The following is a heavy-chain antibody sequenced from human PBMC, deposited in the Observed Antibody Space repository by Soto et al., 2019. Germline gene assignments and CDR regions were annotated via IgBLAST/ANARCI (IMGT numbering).Heavy chain of an antibody. CDR2: IFWDDDK. CDR3: AHSPSRGSGSLNWFDP. J-gene: IGHJ5*02. D-gene: IGHD3-10*01. V-gene: IGHV2-5*02. CDR1: GFSLSTSGVG. Sequence: SDPTLVNPTQTLTLTCTFSGFSLSTSGVGVGWIRQPPGKALEWLALIFWDDDKRNSPTRKSRLTITKDTSKNQVVLTMTNMDPVDTATYYCAHSPSRGSGSLNWFDPWGQGTLVTVSS.